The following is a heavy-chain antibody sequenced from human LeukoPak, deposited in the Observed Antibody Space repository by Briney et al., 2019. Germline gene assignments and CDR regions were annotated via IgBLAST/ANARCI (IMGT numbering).Heavy chain of an antibody. CDR1: GYTFTSYG. CDR3: ARDSTFDYYDSSGYYYPAIDY. J-gene: IGHJ4*02. CDR2: ISAYNGNT. V-gene: IGHV1-18*01. Sequence: ASVKVSCKASGYTFTSYGISWVRQAPGQGLEWMGWISAYNGNTNYAQKLQGRVTMTTDTSTSTAYMGLRSLRSDDTAVYYCARDSTFDYYDSSGYYYPAIDYWGQGTLVTVSS. D-gene: IGHD3-22*01.